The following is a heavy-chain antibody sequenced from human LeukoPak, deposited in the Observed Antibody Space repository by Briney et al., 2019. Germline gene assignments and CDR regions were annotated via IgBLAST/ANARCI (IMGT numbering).Heavy chain of an antibody. V-gene: IGHV3-7*01. CDR1: GFTFSTSW. CDR2: IKEDGSET. D-gene: IGHD3-22*01. Sequence: PGGSLRLSCAASGFTFSTSWMDWVRQAPGKGLEWVANIKEDGSETHYVDSAKGRFTISRDNAKNFLYLQVDSLRAEDTAVYYCARADSSGYYFHAFDIWGQGTMVTVSS. CDR3: ARADSSGYYFHAFDI. J-gene: IGHJ3*02.